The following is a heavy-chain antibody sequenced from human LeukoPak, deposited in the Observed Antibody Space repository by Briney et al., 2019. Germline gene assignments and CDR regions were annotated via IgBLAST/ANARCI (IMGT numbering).Heavy chain of an antibody. V-gene: IGHV3-33*01. J-gene: IGHJ4*02. CDR3: ARDHAFSPDY. D-gene: IGHD2/OR15-2a*01. CDR2: IWYDGNNK. Sequence: GGSLRLSCAASGFTFSSYGMHWVRQAPGKGLEWVAVIWYDGNNKYYVDSVRGRFTISRDNSKNTLYLQMNSLRAEDTAVYYCARDHAFSPDYWGQGTLVTVSS. CDR1: GFTFSSYG.